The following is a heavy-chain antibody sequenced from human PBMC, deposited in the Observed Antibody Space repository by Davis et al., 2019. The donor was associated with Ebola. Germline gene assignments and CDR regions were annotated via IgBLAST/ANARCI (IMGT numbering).Heavy chain of an antibody. D-gene: IGHD1-26*01. CDR2: INPNSGGT. CDR3: ASPGPVGGSYLHY. V-gene: IGHV1-2*04. Sequence: AASVKVSCKASGYTFTGYYMHWVRQAPGQGLEWMGWINPNSGGTNYAQKFQGWVTMTRDTSISTAYMELSSLRSEDTAVYYCASPGPVGGSYLHYWGQGTLVTVSS. CDR1: GYTFTGYY. J-gene: IGHJ4*02.